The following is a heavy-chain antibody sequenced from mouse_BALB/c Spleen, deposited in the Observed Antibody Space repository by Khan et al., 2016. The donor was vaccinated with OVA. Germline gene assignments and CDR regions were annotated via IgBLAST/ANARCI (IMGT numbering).Heavy chain of an antibody. CDR1: GYTFTSYW. D-gene: IGHD2-14*01. CDR2: IDPSNGET. J-gene: IGHJ3*01. Sequence: VQLQESGPELLRPGTSVKMSCKASGYTFTSYWMNWVKQRPGQGLEWIGMIDPSNGETTLNQRFKDKAILHEDKSSHTAFLQLSSLTYEDSAVYYCARSGYAAFAYWGQGTLVTVSA. V-gene: IGHV1-59*01. CDR3: ARSGYAAFAY.